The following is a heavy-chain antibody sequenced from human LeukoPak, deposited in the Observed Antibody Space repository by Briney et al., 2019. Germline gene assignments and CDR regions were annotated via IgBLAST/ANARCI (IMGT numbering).Heavy chain of an antibody. J-gene: IGHJ4*02. D-gene: IGHD1-26*01. CDR2: IYHSGST. CDR1: GGSISSSSYY. Sequence: SETLSLTCTVSGGSISSSSYYWGWIRQPPGKGLEWIGSIYHSGSTNYNPSLRSRVTISVDTSKNQFSLKLSSVTAADTAVYYCASSSGSYYSRRGVDYWGQGTLVTVSS. V-gene: IGHV4-39*01. CDR3: ASSSGSYYSRRGVDY.